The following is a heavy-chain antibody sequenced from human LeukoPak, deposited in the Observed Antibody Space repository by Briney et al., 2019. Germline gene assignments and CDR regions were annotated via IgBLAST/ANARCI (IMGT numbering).Heavy chain of an antibody. D-gene: IGHD6-6*01. CDR1: GFTFSSYA. V-gene: IGHV3-30-3*01. CDR3: ARHSSPYYFDY. Sequence: GGSLRLSCAASGFTFSSYAIHWVRQAPGKGLEWVAVISYDGSNKYYADSVKGRFTISRDNSKNTLYLQMNSLRAEDTAVYYCARHSSPYYFDYWGQGTLVTVSS. CDR2: ISYDGSNK. J-gene: IGHJ4*02.